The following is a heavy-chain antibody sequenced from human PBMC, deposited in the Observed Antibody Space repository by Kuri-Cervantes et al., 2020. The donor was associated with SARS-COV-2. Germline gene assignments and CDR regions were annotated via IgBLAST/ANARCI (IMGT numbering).Heavy chain of an antibody. CDR2: IYHSGST. D-gene: IGHD5-12*01. V-gene: IGHV4-30-2*01. Sequence: LRLSCTVSGGSISSGGNYWNWIRQPPGKGLEWIGHIYHSGSTEYNPFLKSRVIMSVDRSKNHFSLRLSSVTAADTAVYYCARVWADSSGYDPYFDYWGQGTLVTVSS. J-gene: IGHJ4*02. CDR3: ARVWADSSGYDPYFDY. CDR1: GGSISSGGNY.